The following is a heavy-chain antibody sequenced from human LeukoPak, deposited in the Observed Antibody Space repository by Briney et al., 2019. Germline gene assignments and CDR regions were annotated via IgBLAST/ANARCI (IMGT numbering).Heavy chain of an antibody. V-gene: IGHV4-61*05. Sequence: PSETLSLTCSVPGGSISSSSYYWGWIRQPPGKGLEWIGYIYYSGSTNYNPSLKSRVTISVDTSKNQFSLKLSSVTAADTAVYYCASGINWNDQVRWFDPWGQGTLVTVSS. CDR3: ASGINWNDQVRWFDP. J-gene: IGHJ5*02. D-gene: IGHD1-1*01. CDR1: GGSISSSSYY. CDR2: IYYSGST.